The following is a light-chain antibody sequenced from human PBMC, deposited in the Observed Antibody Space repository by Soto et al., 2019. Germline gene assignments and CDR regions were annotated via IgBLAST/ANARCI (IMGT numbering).Light chain of an antibody. J-gene: IGKJ1*01. CDR3: HHPNSYFQS. CDR2: GAS. V-gene: IGKV1-5*01. Sequence: DIQLIQSPPTLSASVGDRVTITCRASQSIRYYLAWYQQMPGKAPKLLIYGASSLQSGVPSRFSGSGSVTEFAHPLSSLQPDDFPTSFRHHPNSYFQSFGQGTMVNIK. CDR1: QSIRYY.